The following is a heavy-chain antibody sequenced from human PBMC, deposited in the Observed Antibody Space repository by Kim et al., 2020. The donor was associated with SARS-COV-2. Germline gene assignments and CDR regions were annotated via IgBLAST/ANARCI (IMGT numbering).Heavy chain of an antibody. Sequence: SETLSLTCTVSGGSISSYYWSWIRQPPGKGLEWIGYIYYSGSTNYNPSLKSRVTISVDTSKNQFSLKLSSVSAADTAVYYCARRALGYCSGGSCYSGFDYWGQGTLVTVSS. CDR1: GGSISSYY. J-gene: IGHJ4*02. D-gene: IGHD2-15*01. CDR3: ARRALGYCSGGSCYSGFDY. V-gene: IGHV4-59*08. CDR2: IYYSGST.